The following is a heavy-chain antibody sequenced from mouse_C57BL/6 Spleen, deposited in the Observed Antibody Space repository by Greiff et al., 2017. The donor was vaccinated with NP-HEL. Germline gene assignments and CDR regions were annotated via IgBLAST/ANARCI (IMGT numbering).Heavy chain of an antibody. V-gene: IGHV5-17*01. Sequence: DVMLVESGGGLVKPGGSLKLSCAASGFTFSDYGMHWVRQAPEQGLEWVAYISSGSSTIYYADTVKGRFTISRDNAKNTLFLQMTSLRSEDTAMYYGARKGYSNYVAWFACWGQGTLVTVSA. CDR1: GFTFSDYG. J-gene: IGHJ3*01. CDR3: ARKGYSNYVAWFAC. CDR2: ISSGSSTI. D-gene: IGHD2-5*01.